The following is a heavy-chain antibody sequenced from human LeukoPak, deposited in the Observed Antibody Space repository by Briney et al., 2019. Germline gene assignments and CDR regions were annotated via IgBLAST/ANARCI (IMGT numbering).Heavy chain of an antibody. CDR3: ARALRGGYNYYAY. J-gene: IGHJ4*02. CDR2: INHSGST. D-gene: IGHD5-12*01. Sequence: SETLSLTCAVYGGSFSGYYWSWIRQPPGKGLEWIGEINHSGSTNYNPSLKSRVTISVDTPKNQFSLKLSSVTAADTAVCYCARALRGGYNYYAYWGQGTLVTVSS. V-gene: IGHV4-34*01. CDR1: GGSFSGYY.